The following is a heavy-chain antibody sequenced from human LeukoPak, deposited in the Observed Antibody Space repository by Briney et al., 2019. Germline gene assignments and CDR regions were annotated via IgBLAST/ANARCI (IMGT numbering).Heavy chain of an antibody. V-gene: IGHV5-51*01. CDR3: AIFIGYCSGGSCYGGGEDYFDY. D-gene: IGHD2-15*01. CDR1: GYTFTNYW. Sequence: KPGESLKISCRGSGYTFTNYWMAWVRQTPGKGLEWMGMIYPDDSDTRYSPSFQGQFTISADKSSNTAYLHLSSLKASDTAMYYCAIFIGYCSGGSCYGGGEDYFDYWGQGTLVTVSS. CDR2: IYPDDSDT. J-gene: IGHJ4*02.